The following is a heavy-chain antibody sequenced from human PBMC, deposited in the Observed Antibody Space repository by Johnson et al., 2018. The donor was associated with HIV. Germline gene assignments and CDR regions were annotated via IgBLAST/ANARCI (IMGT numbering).Heavy chain of an antibody. V-gene: IGHV3-30*04. CDR1: GFTFSSYA. D-gene: IGHD5-12*01. CDR3: TTDLNVGYHAFDI. CDR2: ISYDGSNK. J-gene: IGHJ3*02. Sequence: QVQLVESGGGVVQPGRSLRLSCAASGFTFSSYAMHWVRQAPGKGLEWVAVISYDGSNKYYADSVKGRFTISRDDSKNTLYLQMNSLKTEDTAVYYCTTDLNVGYHAFDIWGQGTMVTVSS.